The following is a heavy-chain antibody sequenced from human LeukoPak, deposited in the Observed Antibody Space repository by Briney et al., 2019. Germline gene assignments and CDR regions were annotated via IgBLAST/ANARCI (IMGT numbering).Heavy chain of an antibody. CDR2: ISGGGGGT. D-gene: IGHD3-9*01. Sequence: GGSLRLSCAASGFTFTTYAMGWVRQSPGKGLEWVSSISGGGGGTYYAEFVKGRFTISRDNSKNTLYLQMNSLRAEDTAVYYCAKFYDILTGYFDHWGQGTLVTVSS. CDR1: GFTFTTYA. V-gene: IGHV3-23*01. J-gene: IGHJ4*02. CDR3: AKFYDILTGYFDH.